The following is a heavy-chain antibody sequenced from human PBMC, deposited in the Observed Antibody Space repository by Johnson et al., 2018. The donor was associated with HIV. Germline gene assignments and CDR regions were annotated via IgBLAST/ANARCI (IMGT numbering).Heavy chain of an antibody. D-gene: IGHD1-26*01. Sequence: VQLVESGGGVFRPGGSLRLSCEGFGFIFDDFGLSWVRQAPGKGLEWVSAINWNGGITGYADSVKGRCTIFRDNDKKSLYLQMNSLRAGDTALYHCARRDSGSLSFDIWGQGTMVSVSS. CDR2: INWNGGIT. J-gene: IGHJ3*02. CDR3: ARRDSGSLSFDI. CDR1: GFIFDDFG. V-gene: IGHV3-20*01.